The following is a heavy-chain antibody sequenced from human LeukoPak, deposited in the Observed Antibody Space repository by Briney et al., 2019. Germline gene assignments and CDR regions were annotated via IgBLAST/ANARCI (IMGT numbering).Heavy chain of an antibody. D-gene: IGHD6-19*01. CDR1: GYTLNGYY. CDR3: ARRQYSSGWYHFDY. V-gene: IGHV1-18*04. J-gene: IGHJ4*02. CDR2: ISAYNGNT. Sequence: ASVKVSCKASGYTLNGYYMHWVRQAPGQGLEWMGWISAYNGNTNYAQKLQGRVTMTTDTSTTTAYMELRSLRSDDTAVYYCARRQYSSGWYHFDYWGQGTLVTVSS.